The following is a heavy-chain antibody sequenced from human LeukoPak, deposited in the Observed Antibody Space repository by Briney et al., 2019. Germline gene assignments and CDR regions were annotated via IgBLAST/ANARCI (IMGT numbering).Heavy chain of an antibody. CDR1: GFTFSTYA. CDR3: ARGPGCYGDCYPGQVSHYYYGMDV. V-gene: IGHV3-30*04. CDR2: ISYDGSNK. D-gene: IGHD2-21*02. J-gene: IGHJ6*02. Sequence: GGSLRLSCAASGFTFSTYAMHWVRQAPGKGLEWVAVISYDGSNKYYADSVKGRFTISRDNSKHTLYLQMNSLRPEDTAVYYCARGPGCYGDCYPGQVSHYYYGMDVWGQGTTVTVSS.